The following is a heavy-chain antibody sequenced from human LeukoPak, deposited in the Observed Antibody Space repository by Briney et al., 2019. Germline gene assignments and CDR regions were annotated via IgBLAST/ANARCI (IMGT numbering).Heavy chain of an antibody. J-gene: IGHJ4*02. V-gene: IGHV4-59*11. D-gene: IGHD3-3*01. CDR2: VHYSGTT. Sequence: SETLSLTCTVSGGSISSHYWSWVRQPPGKGLEWIGYVHYSGTTDYNPSLKSRVTISGDTSKNQFSLNLTSVTAADTAVYYCAGESPWSGYFDYWGQGTLVTVSS. CDR1: GGSISSHY. CDR3: AGESPWSGYFDY.